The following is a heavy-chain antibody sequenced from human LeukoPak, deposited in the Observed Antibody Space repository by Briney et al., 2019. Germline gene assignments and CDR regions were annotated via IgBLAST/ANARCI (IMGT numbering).Heavy chain of an antibody. CDR2: INPNSGGT. CDR1: GYTFTGYY. J-gene: IGHJ4*02. Sequence: ASVKVSCKASGYTFTGYYINWARQAPGQGLEWMGWINPNSGGTNYAQKFQGRVTMTRDTSINTAYMELSRLKFDDTAVYYCARAGRDYEYVWGSSDFDYWGQGTLVSVSS. V-gene: IGHV1-2*02. D-gene: IGHD3-16*01. CDR3: ARAGRDYEYVWGSSDFDY.